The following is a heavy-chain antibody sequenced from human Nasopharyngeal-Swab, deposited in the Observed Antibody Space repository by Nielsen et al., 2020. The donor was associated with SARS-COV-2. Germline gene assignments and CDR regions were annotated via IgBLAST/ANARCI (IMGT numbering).Heavy chain of an antibody. Sequence: SVKVSCKASGGTFSSYAISWVRQAPGQGLEWMGGIIPIFGTANYAQKFQGRVTITADKSTSTAYMELSSLRSEDTAVYYCATGGSGSSGWYAGFDPWGQGTLVTVSS. V-gene: IGHV1-69*06. CDR1: GGTFSSYA. J-gene: IGHJ5*02. CDR2: IIPIFGTA. CDR3: ATGGSGSSGWYAGFDP. D-gene: IGHD6-19*01.